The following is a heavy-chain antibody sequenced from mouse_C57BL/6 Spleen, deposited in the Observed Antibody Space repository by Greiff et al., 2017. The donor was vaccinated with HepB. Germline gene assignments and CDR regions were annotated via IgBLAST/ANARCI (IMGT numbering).Heavy chain of an antibody. CDR3: AREGEYGNWFAY. CDR1: GFTFSDYY. D-gene: IGHD2-1*01. Sequence: EVKLVESEGGLVQPGRSMKLSCTASGFTFSDYYMAWVRQVPEKGLEWVANINYDGSSTYYLDSLKSRFIISRDNAKNILYLQMSSLKSEDTATYYCAREGEYGNWFAYWGQGTLVAVSA. V-gene: IGHV5-16*01. CDR2: INYDGSST. J-gene: IGHJ3*01.